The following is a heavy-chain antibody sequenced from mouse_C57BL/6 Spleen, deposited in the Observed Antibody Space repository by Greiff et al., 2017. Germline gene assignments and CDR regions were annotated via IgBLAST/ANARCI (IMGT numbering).Heavy chain of an antibody. J-gene: IGHJ4*01. Sequence: EVKLVESGGGLVKPGGSLKLSCAASGFTFSDSGMHWVRQAPEKGLEWVAYISSGSSTIYYADTVKGRFTISRDNAKNTLFLQMTSLRSEDTAMYYCARPGDYLYAMDDGGQGTSVTVSS. D-gene: IGHD2-4*01. CDR1: GFTFSDSG. CDR3: ARPGDYLYAMDD. V-gene: IGHV5-17*01. CDR2: ISSGSSTI.